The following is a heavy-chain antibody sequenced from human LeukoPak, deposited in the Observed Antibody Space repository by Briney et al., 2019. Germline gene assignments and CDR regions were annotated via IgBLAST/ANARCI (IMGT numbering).Heavy chain of an antibody. V-gene: IGHV4-59*01. CDR2: IYYSGST. CDR1: GGPISSYY. CDR3: ARARTGYGDFDYFDY. D-gene: IGHD4-17*01. Sequence: SETLSLTCTVSGGPISSYYWSWIRQPPGKGLEWIGYIYYSGSTNYNPSLKSRVTISVDTSKNQFSLKLSSVTAADTAVYYCARARTGYGDFDYFDYWGQGTLVTVSS. J-gene: IGHJ4*02.